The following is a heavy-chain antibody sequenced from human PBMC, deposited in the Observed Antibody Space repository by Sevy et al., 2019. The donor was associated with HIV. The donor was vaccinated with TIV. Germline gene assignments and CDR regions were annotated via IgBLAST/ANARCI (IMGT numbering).Heavy chain of an antibody. CDR3: AKDMLPTAMVKNYFDY. V-gene: IGHV3-23*01. D-gene: IGHD5-18*01. Sequence: GGSLRLSCAASGFTFSNYVMTWVRQAPGKGLEWVSAISGSGASSYYADSVKGRFTISRDNSKDTVYLQLNSLRVEDTAVYYCAKDMLPTAMVKNYFDYWGQGTLVTVSS. CDR1: GFTFSNYV. J-gene: IGHJ4*02. CDR2: ISGSGASS.